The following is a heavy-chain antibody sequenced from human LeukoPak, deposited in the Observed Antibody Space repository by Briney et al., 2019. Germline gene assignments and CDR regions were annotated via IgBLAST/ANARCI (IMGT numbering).Heavy chain of an antibody. CDR1: GFTFDDYA. CDR3: TKDIGPPGYDFWSGYYKGSYYYYGMDV. CDR2: ISWNSGSI. Sequence: GGSLRLSCAASGFTFDDYAMHWVRQAPGKGLGWVSGISWNSGSIGYADSVKGRFTISRDNAKNSLYLQMNSLRAEDTALYYCTKDIGPPGYDFWSGYYKGSYYYYGMDVWGQGTTVTVS. V-gene: IGHV3-9*01. D-gene: IGHD3-3*01. J-gene: IGHJ6*02.